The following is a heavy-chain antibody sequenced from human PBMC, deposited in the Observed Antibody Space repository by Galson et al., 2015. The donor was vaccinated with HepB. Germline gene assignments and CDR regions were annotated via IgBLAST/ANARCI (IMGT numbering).Heavy chain of an antibody. CDR2: ISYDGKTK. CDR1: GFTFGIYV. V-gene: IGHV3-30*03. Sequence: SLRLSCAASGFTFGIYVLHWVRQAPGKGLEWVAVISYDGKTKIYADSVKGRFSMSRDNSKDTLFLQMNSLRPDDTAVYYCAREGQEEGETEGHSMDVWGQGTTVIVSS. D-gene: IGHD3-16*01. CDR3: AREGQEEGETEGHSMDV. J-gene: IGHJ6*02.